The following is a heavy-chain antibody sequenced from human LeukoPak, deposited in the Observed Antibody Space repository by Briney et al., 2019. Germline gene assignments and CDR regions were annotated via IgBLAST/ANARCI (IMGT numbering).Heavy chain of an antibody. V-gene: IGHV1-69*13. D-gene: IGHD2-2*01. CDR2: IIPIFGTA. Sequence: GASVKVSCKASGGTCSSYAISWVRQAPGQGLEWMGGIIPIFGTANYAQKFQGRVTITADESTSTAYMELSSLRSEDTAVYYCARQYQPLINWFDPWGQGTLVTVSS. J-gene: IGHJ5*02. CDR3: ARQYQPLINWFDP. CDR1: GGTCSSYA.